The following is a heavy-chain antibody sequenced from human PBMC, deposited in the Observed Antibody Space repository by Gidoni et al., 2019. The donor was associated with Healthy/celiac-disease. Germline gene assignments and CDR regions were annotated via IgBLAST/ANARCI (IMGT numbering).Heavy chain of an antibody. Sequence: EVQLVESGGGLVQPGGSLRLSCAASGFTVSSNYMSWVRQAPGKGLEWVSVIYSGGRTYYADSVKGRFTISRHNSKNTLYLQMNSLRAEDTAVYYCARGTLAYYYGMDVWGQGTTVTVSS. V-gene: IGHV3-53*04. CDR1: GFTVSSNY. CDR3: ARGTLAYYYGMDV. CDR2: IYSGGRT. D-gene: IGHD3-3*02. J-gene: IGHJ6*02.